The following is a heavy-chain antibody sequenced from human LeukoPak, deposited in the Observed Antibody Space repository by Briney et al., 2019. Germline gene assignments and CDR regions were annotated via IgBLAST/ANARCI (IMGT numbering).Heavy chain of an antibody. CDR2: INYSGKL. CDR3: ARDLGDWRTDY. Sequence: SETLSLTCTVSGGSISSRTYHWAWIRQPPGKGLEWIGSINYSGKLTYNPSLKSRVTVSLDTSRNQFSLTLSSVTAADTAVYYCARDLGDWRTDYWGQGTLVTVSS. D-gene: IGHD2-21*02. J-gene: IGHJ4*02. V-gene: IGHV4-39*07. CDR1: GGSISSRTYH.